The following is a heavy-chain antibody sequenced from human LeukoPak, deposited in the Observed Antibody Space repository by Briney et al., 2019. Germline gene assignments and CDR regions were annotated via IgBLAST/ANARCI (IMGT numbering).Heavy chain of an antibody. CDR1: GFTFSSYG. CDR2: ISYDGSIK. CDR3: ARVGSGSYFLDGFDI. D-gene: IGHD1-26*01. J-gene: IGHJ3*02. V-gene: IGHV3-30*03. Sequence: PGRSLRLSCAASGFTFSSYGMHWVRQAPGKGLEWVAVISYDGSIKYYADSVKGRFTISRDNPKNTLYLQMNSLRAEDTAVYYCARVGSGSYFLDGFDIWGQGTMVTVSS.